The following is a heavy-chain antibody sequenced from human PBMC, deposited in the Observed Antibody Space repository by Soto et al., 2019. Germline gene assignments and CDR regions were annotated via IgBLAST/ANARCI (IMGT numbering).Heavy chain of an antibody. D-gene: IGHD3-3*01. CDR2: IYYSGST. CDR3: ASATYYDFWSDYYKSHYYGMDV. CDR1: GGSISSGGYY. J-gene: IGHJ6*02. Sequence: PSETLSLTCTVSGGSISSGGYYWSWIRQHPGKGLEWIGYIYYSGSTYYNPSLKSRVTISVDTSKNQFSLKLSSVTAADTAVYYCASATYYDFWSDYYKSHYYGMDVWGQGTTVTVSS. V-gene: IGHV4-31*03.